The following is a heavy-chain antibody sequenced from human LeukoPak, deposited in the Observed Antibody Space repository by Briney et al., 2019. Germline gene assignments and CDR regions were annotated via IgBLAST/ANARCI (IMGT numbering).Heavy chain of an antibody. CDR1: GGSVSDSRYY. CDR3: ARQSSYSSCWYFDY. D-gene: IGHD6-19*01. J-gene: IGHJ4*02. Sequence: SETLSLTCTVSGGSVSDSRYYWGSIRQPPGKGLEWIGNMYYSGSANYNPSLKSRVTISIDTSKNQFSLKLSSVTAADTAVYYCARQSSYSSCWYFDYWGQGTLVTVSS. V-gene: IGHV4-39*01. CDR2: MYYSGSA.